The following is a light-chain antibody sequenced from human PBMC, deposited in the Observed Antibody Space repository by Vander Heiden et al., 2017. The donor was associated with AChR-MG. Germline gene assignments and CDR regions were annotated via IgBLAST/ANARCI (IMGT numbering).Light chain of an antibody. CDR2: GAS. J-gene: IGKJ1*01. V-gene: IGKV3-20*01. Sequence: EIVLTQSPGTLSLSPGERATLSCRASQSVSQLAWYQQKAGQAPRLLIYGASSRATGIPDRFSGSGYGTDFTLTISRREPEDFAVYYCQQNVSPPTWTFGQGTQVEIK. CDR3: QQNVSPPTWT. CDR1: QSVSQ.